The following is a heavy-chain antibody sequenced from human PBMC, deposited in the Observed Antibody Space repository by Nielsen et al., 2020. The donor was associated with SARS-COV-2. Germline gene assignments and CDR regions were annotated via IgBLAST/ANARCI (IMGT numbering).Heavy chain of an antibody. CDR3: AREMTVTMIVVVITTGIDP. CDR2: INPNSGGT. CDR1: GYTFTNYA. D-gene: IGHD3-22*01. V-gene: IGHV1-2*06. Sequence: ASVKVSCKASGYTFTNYAINWVRQAPGQGLEWMGRINPNSGGTNYAQKFQGRVTMTRDTSISTAYMELSRLRSDDTAVYYCAREMTVTMIVVVITTGIDPWGQGTLVTVSS. J-gene: IGHJ5*02.